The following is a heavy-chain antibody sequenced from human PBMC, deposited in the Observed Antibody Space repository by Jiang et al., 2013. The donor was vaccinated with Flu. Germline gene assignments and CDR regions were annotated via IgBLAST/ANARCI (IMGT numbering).Heavy chain of an antibody. CDR1: GGTFSTYA. Sequence: GAEVKKPGSSVKVSCKASGGTFSTYAISWVRQAPGQGLEWMGGIIPMFGTANYAQKFQGRVTITADKSTSTAYMELSSLRSEDTAVYYCARDRDYYDSSGYYPFDYWGRGTLVTVSS. V-gene: IGHV1-69*06. CDR2: IIPMFGTA. D-gene: IGHD3-22*01. CDR3: ARDRDYYDSSGYYPFDY. J-gene: IGHJ4*02.